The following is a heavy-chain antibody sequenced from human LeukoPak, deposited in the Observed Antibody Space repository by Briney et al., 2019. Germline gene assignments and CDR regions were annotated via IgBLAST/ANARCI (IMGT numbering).Heavy chain of an antibody. CDR1: GGSISSYY. V-gene: IGHV4-59*01. J-gene: IGHJ4*02. CDR3: ARDKWSVAGLTDY. CDR2: IYYSGST. D-gene: IGHD6-19*01. Sequence: SETLSLTCTVSGGSISSYYWSWIRQPPGKGLEWIGYIYYSGSTNYNPSLKSRVTISVDTSKNQFSLKLSSVTAADTAVYYCARDKWSVAGLTDYWGQGTLVTVSS.